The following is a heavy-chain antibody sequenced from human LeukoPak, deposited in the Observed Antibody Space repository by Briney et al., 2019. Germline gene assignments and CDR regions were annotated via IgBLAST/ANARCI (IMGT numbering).Heavy chain of an antibody. CDR2: IYGSGGST. Sequence: GVSLRLSGAASGFTCSSYAMSRLRPAPGKGLEWFSAIYGSGGSTYYADSVKGRFTISRDNSKNTLYLQMNSLRGEVTAVYYCAKGGAVADYWGQGTLVTVSS. D-gene: IGHD6-19*01. V-gene: IGHV3-23*01. CDR3: AKGGAVADY. J-gene: IGHJ4*02. CDR1: GFTCSSYA.